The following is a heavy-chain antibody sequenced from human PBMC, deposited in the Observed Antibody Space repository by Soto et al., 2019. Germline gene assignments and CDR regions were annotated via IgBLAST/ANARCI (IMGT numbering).Heavy chain of an antibody. CDR3: AKDRLLRVAGTPDFDY. Sequence: GGSLRLSCAASGFTFSNYAMSWVRQAPGKGLEWVSTISGSGGSTYYAESVKGRFTISRDYSKNTLYLQMNSLRAEDTAVYYCAKDRLLRVAGTPDFDYWGQGALVTVSS. CDR1: GFTFSNYA. D-gene: IGHD1-1*01. CDR2: ISGSGGST. J-gene: IGHJ4*02. V-gene: IGHV3-23*01.